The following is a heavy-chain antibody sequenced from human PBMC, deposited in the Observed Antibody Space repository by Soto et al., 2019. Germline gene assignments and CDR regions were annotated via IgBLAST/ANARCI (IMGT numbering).Heavy chain of an antibody. V-gene: IGHV1-18*01. CDR1: GYTFTSYG. J-gene: IGHJ6*03. Sequence: QVPLVQSGAEVKKPGASVKVSCKASGYTFTSYGISWVRQDPGQGLEWMGWISAYNGNTNYAQKLQGRVTMTTDTSTSTAYMELRSLRSDDTAVYYCAGGTLVATIEPYYMDVWGKGTTVTVSS. CDR2: ISAYNGNT. D-gene: IGHD5-12*01. CDR3: AGGTLVATIEPYYMDV.